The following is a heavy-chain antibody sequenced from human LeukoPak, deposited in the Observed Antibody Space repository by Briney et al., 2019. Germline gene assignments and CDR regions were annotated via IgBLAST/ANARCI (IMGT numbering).Heavy chain of an antibody. CDR3: AKDEITMVRGVIDY. CDR2: ISGSGGST. J-gene: IGHJ4*02. Sequence: RGSLRLSCAASGFSFSSYAMSWVRQAPGKGLEWVSGISGSGGSTYYADSVKGRFTISRDNSKNTLYLQMNSLRAEDTGVYYCAKDEITMVRGVIDYWGQGTLVTVSS. CDR1: GFSFSSYA. D-gene: IGHD3-10*01. V-gene: IGHV3-23*01.